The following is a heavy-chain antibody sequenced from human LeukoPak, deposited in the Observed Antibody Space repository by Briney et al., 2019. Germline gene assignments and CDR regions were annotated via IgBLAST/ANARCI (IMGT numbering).Heavy chain of an antibody. Sequence: SETLSLTCTVSGGSMNNNYWSWIRQPAGKGLEWVGRIHSSGSTNYNPSLKSRVTMSEDTSKNQFSLKLSSVTAADTALYYCARGTLRLGDLSLSNYFDPWGQGTLVTVSS. D-gene: IGHD3-16*02. CDR2: IHSSGST. V-gene: IGHV4-4*07. J-gene: IGHJ5*02. CDR1: GGSMNNNY. CDR3: ARGTLRLGDLSLSNYFDP.